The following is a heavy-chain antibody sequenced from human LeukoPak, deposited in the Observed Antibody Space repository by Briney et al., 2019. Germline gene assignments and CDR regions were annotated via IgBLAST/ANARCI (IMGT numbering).Heavy chain of an antibody. CDR1: GFTFSDYY. CDR3: ARALAAQQLVHDWFDP. V-gene: IGHV3-11*01. D-gene: IGHD6-13*01. Sequence: GGSLRLSCAASGFTFSDYYMSWIRQAPGKGLEWVSYISSSGSTIYYADSVKGRFTISRDNAKNSLYQQMNSLRAEDTAVYYCARALAAQQLVHDWFDPWGQGTLVTVSS. CDR2: ISSSGSTI. J-gene: IGHJ5*02.